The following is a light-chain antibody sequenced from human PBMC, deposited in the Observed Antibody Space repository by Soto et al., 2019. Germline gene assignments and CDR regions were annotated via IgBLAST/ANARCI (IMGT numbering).Light chain of an antibody. CDR3: QSYDSRRSGWV. CDR1: SSNIGAAYD. CDR2: GSS. J-gene: IGLJ3*02. Sequence: QSVLTQPPSVSGAPGQRVTISCTRSSSNIGAAYDVHWHQQLPGTPPKLRICGSSNRPSGVPVRFSGSKSGTAASLSITGLQAEDEAEYYCQSYDSRRSGWVFGGGTKLTVL. V-gene: IGLV1-40*01.